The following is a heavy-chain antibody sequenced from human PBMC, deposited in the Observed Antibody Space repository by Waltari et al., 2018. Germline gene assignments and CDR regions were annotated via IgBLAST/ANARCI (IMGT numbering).Heavy chain of an antibody. V-gene: IGHV1-24*01. D-gene: IGHD2-8*01. Sequence: QVQLVQSGAEVKKPGASVKVSCKVSGYTLTELSMHWVRQAPGKGLEWMGGFDPEDGETIYAQKFQGRVTMTEDTSTDTAYMELSSLRSEDTAVYYCARDQGRYCTNGVCAGGMDVWGQGTTVTVSS. CDR3: ARDQGRYCTNGVCAGGMDV. J-gene: IGHJ6*02. CDR1: GYTLTELS. CDR2: FDPEDGET.